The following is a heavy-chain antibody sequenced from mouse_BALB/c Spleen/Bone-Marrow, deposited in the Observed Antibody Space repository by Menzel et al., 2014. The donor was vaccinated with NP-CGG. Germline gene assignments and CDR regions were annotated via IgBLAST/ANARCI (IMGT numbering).Heavy chain of an antibody. CDR3: ARDWYFDV. V-gene: IGHV1-7*01. CDR1: GYTFTSYW. Sequence: VKLQESGAELAKPGASVKMSCKASGYTFTSYWMHWVKQRPGQGLEWIGYINPSTGYTEYNQKFKDKATLTADKSSSTAYMQLSSLTSEHSAVYYCARDWYFDVWGAGTPVTVSS. CDR2: INPSTGYT. J-gene: IGHJ1*01.